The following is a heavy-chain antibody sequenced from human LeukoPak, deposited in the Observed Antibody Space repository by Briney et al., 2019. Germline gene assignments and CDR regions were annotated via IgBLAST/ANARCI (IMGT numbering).Heavy chain of an antibody. Sequence: GGSLRLSCVASGFTFSSYAMHWVRQAPGKGLEYVSAISSNGGSTYYVETVKGRFIISRDNSKNTLHLQMGSLRVEDMAVYYCARGYCSTTSCSPLDAFDIWGQGTMVTVSS. D-gene: IGHD2-2*01. V-gene: IGHV3-64*02. CDR2: ISSNGGST. J-gene: IGHJ3*02. CDR3: ARGYCSTTSCSPLDAFDI. CDR1: GFTFSSYA.